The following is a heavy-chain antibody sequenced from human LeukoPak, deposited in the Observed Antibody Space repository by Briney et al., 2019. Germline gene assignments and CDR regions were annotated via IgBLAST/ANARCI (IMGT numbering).Heavy chain of an antibody. CDR1: GFTFSDYY. V-gene: IGHV3-11*05. J-gene: IGHJ6*02. Sequence: GRSLRLSCAASGFTFSDYYMSWIRQAPGKGLEWVSYISSSSSYTNYADSVKGRFTISRDNAKNSLYLQMNSLRAEDTAVYYCARASKAAIYGMDVWGQGTTVTVSS. CDR2: ISSSSSYT. D-gene: IGHD5-18*01. CDR3: ARASKAAIYGMDV.